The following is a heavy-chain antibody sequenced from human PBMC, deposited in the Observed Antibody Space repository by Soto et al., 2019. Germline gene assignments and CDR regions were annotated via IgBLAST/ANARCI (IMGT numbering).Heavy chain of an antibody. CDR1: GFTFSNAW. Sequence: GGSLRLSCAASGFTFSNAWMNWVRQAPGKGLEWVGRIKSKTDGGTTDYAAPVKGRFTISRDDSKNTLYLQMNSLKTEDTAVYYCTTTDLLRFSPLYGMDVWGQGTTVTVSS. J-gene: IGHJ6*02. V-gene: IGHV3-15*07. CDR3: TTTDLLRFSPLYGMDV. CDR2: IKSKTDGGTT. D-gene: IGHD3-3*01.